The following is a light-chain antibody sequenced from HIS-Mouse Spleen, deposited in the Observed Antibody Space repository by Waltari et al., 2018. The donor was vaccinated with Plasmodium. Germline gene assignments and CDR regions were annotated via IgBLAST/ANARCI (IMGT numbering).Light chain of an antibody. CDR1: ALPKKY. J-gene: IGLJ3*02. CDR3: YSTDSSGNHRV. Sequence: SYELTQPPSVSVSPGQTARITCSGDALPKKYAYWYQQKSGQAPGLVIYEASKRPAGIPEGFSGSSSGTMATLTISGAQVEDEADYYCYSTDSSGNHRVFGGGTKLTVL. CDR2: EAS. V-gene: IGLV3-10*01.